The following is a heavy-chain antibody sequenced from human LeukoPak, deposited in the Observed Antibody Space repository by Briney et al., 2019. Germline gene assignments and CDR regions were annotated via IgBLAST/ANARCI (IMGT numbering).Heavy chain of an antibody. V-gene: IGHV3-23*01. CDR3: AKVLYYFDY. Sequence: GGSLRLSCAASGFTFTNYALSWVRQAPGKGLESVSVISGSGDTTYYADSVKGRFTISRDNSKNTLYLQMNSLRAEDTAVYYCAKVLYYFDYWGQGTLVTVSS. J-gene: IGHJ4*02. CDR1: GFTFTNYA. CDR2: ISGSGDTT.